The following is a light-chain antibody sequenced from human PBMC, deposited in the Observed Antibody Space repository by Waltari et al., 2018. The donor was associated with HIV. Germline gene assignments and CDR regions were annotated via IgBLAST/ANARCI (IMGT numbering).Light chain of an antibody. CDR1: TSDVGDYTY. Sequence: HSALPQPRSVSGSPGQSVTLSCTATTSDVGDYTYVSWYQQHPGKAPKLLIFDITKRPSGVPDRFSGSKSGNTASLTISGLHLEDEANYYCGSYAGTYTWVFGGGTTLTVL. CDR3: GSYAGTYTWV. J-gene: IGLJ3*02. CDR2: DIT. V-gene: IGLV2-11*01.